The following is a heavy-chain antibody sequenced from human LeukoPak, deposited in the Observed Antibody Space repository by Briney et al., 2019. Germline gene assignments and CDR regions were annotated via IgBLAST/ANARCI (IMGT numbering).Heavy chain of an antibody. CDR1: GYTLTELS. Sequence: SVKVSCKVSGYTLTELSMHWVRQAPGQGLEWMGGIIPIFGTANYAQKFQGRVTITADKSTSTAYMELSSLRSEDTAVYYCARHGSGYYYYGMDVWGKGTTVTVSS. D-gene: IGHD3-10*01. J-gene: IGHJ6*04. V-gene: IGHV1-69*06. CDR3: ARHGSGYYYYGMDV. CDR2: IIPIFGTA.